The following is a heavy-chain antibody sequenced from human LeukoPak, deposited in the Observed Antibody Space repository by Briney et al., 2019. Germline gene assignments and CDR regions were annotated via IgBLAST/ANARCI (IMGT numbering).Heavy chain of an antibody. CDR1: GYTFTSYD. Sequence: ASVKVSCKASGYTFTSYDINWVRQATGQGLEWMGWMNPNSGNTGYAQKFQGRVTTTRNTSISTAYMELSSLRSEDTAVYYCARAPVVPAASGHYYYYMDVWGKGTTVTVSS. CDR2: MNPNSGNT. CDR3: ARAPVVPAASGHYYYYMDV. J-gene: IGHJ6*03. D-gene: IGHD2-2*01. V-gene: IGHV1-8*01.